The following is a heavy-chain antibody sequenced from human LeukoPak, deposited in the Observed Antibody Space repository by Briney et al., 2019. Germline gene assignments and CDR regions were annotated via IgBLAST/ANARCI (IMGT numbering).Heavy chain of an antibody. D-gene: IGHD3-10*01. CDR3: AGGGEYGSGSYYKY. V-gene: IGHV4-34*01. CDR2: INHSGST. Sequence: KPSETLSLTCAVYGGSFSGYYWSWIRQPPGKGLEWIGEINHSGSTNYNPSLKSRVTISVDTSKNQFSLKLSSVTAADTAVYYCAGGGEYGSGSYYKYWGQGTLVTVSS. J-gene: IGHJ4*02. CDR1: GGSFSGYY.